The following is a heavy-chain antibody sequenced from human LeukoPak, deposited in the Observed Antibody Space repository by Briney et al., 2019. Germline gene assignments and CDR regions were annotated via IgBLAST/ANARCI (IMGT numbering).Heavy chain of an antibody. J-gene: IGHJ4*02. D-gene: IGHD3-9*01. CDR3: AKDLEALVIMRAYYFDY. CDR2: ISYDGSNR. Sequence: GRSLRLSCAASGFTFSSYGMHWVRQAPGKGLEWVAVISYDGSNRYYADSVKGRFTISRDNSKNTLYLQMNSLRAEDTGVYYYAKDLEALVIMRAYYFDYWGQGTLVTVSS. V-gene: IGHV3-30*18. CDR1: GFTFSSYG.